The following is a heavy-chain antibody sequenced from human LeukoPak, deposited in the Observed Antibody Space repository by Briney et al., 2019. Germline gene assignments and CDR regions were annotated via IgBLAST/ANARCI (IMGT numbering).Heavy chain of an antibody. V-gene: IGHV3-23*01. CDR3: AKDLRTYYYDSSVTVGSYYFDY. CDR1: GFTFSSYA. Sequence: GGSLRLSCAASGFTFSSYAMSWVRQAPGKGLEWVSAISGSGGSTYYADSVKGRFTISRDNSKNTLYLQMNSLRAEDTAVYYCAKDLRTYYYDSSVTVGSYYFDYWGQGTLVNVSS. CDR2: ISGSGGST. J-gene: IGHJ4*02. D-gene: IGHD3-22*01.